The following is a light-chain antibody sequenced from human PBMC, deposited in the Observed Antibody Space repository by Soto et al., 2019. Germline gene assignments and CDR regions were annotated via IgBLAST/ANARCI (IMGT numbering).Light chain of an antibody. J-gene: IGKJ5*01. CDR1: QPINNY. CDR2: AAS. Sequence: IQMTQSPSSLSASVGDRVTVTCRASQPINNYLSWYQQKPGKAPKLLIYAASSLQSGVPSRFSGSGSGTDFTLTISSLRPEDFSTYYCQQGYGTPYTFGQGTRLEIK. V-gene: IGKV1-39*01. CDR3: QQGYGTPYT.